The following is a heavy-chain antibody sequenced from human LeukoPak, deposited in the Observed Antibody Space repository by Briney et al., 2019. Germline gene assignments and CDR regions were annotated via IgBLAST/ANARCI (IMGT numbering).Heavy chain of an antibody. CDR2: ISFDGRNK. CDR3: AKEKYRGYSYGSGDY. D-gene: IGHD5-18*01. Sequence: PGGTLRLSRAASGLTFSSYGMHWVRQAPGKGLEGVAVISFDGRNKYFADSVKGRFTISRDNSKNTLYLQMNSLRAEDTAVYYCAKEKYRGYSYGSGDYWGQGALVTVSS. CDR1: GLTFSSYG. V-gene: IGHV3-30*18. J-gene: IGHJ4*02.